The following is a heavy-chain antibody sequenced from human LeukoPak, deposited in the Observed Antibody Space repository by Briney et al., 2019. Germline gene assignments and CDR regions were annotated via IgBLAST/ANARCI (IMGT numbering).Heavy chain of an antibody. CDR3: ARGISSGYYFHFDY. CDR2: IIPIFGTA. Sequence: ASVKVSCKASGDTFSSYAISWVRQAPGQGLEWKGGIIPIFGTANYAQKFQGRVTITADESTSTAYMELSSLRSEDTAVYYCARGISSGYYFHFDYWGQGTLVTVSS. V-gene: IGHV1-69*13. J-gene: IGHJ4*02. D-gene: IGHD3-22*01. CDR1: GDTFSSYA.